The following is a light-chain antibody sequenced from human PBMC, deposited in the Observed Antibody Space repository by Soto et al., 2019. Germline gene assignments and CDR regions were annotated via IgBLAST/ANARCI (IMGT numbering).Light chain of an antibody. CDR2: AAY. CDR3: RQRYSTPRT. J-gene: IGKJ2*02. Sequence: DIQMTQSPSSLSASVGDRVTITCRASQSISTYLNWYKQKVGKAPKLLIYAAYSLQRGVPSRFSGSGSGTDITLTLSSLQPEDFATHYCRQRYSTPRTFGQGTTLEIK. V-gene: IGKV1-39*01. CDR1: QSISTY.